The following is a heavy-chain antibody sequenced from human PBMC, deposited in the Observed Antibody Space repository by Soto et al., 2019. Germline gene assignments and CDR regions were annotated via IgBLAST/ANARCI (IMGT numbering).Heavy chain of an antibody. Sequence: QLQLQESGPGLVKPSETLSLSCTVSGGSITSSFYWGWIRQPPGKSLEWIGSIYGTGNTYYNPSLQGRVTISADTSKNQFSLNLISVTAADTAVYYCRSSSRYSTDVWGQGATVTVSS. D-gene: IGHD6-13*01. CDR1: GGSITSSFY. J-gene: IGHJ6*02. CDR2: IYGTGNT. CDR3: RSSSRYSTDV. V-gene: IGHV4-39*01.